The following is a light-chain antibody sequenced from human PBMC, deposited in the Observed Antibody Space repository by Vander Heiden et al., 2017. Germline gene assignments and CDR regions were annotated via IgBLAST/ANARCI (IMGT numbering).Light chain of an antibody. CDR2: DVT. V-gene: IGLV2-11*01. CDR3: CSYAGSYTWV. Sequence: QSAPTQPRSASGSLGQSVTIPCSGTSSDVGAYDYVSWYQQHPGKAPKLLIYDVTKWPSGVPDRFSGSKSGNTATLTISGLLTEDEADYYCCSYAGSYTWVFGGGTKVTVL. CDR1: SSDVGAYDY. J-gene: IGLJ3*02.